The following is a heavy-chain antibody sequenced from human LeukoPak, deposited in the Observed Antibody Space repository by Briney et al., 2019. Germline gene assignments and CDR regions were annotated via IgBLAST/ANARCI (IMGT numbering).Heavy chain of an antibody. J-gene: IGHJ4*02. CDR3: ARDEGSAYPFDY. V-gene: IGHV4-39*02. CDR2: IYYSGSA. D-gene: IGHD3-22*01. CDR1: GGSISSSSYY. Sequence: SETLSLTCTVSGGSISSSSYYWGWIRQPPGKGLEWIGSIYYSGSAYYNPSLKSRVTISVDTSKNQFSLKLSSVTAADTAVYFCARDEGSAYPFDYWGQGTLVTVSS.